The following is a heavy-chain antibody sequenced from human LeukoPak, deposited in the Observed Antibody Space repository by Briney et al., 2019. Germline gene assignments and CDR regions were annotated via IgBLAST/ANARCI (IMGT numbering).Heavy chain of an antibody. CDR1: GGSISSYY. Sequence: SETLSLTCTVSGGSISSYYWSWIRQPPGKGLEWIGYIYYSGSTNYNPSLKSRVTISVDTSKNQFSLKLSSVTAADTAVYYCAWSITGTTGPNWFDPWGQGTLVTVSS. CDR3: AWSITGTTGPNWFDP. CDR2: IYYSGST. D-gene: IGHD1-7*01. V-gene: IGHV4-59*01. J-gene: IGHJ5*02.